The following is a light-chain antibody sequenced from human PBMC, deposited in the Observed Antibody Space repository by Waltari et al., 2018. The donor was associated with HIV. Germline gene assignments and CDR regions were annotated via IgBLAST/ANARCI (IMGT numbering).Light chain of an antibody. Sequence: QSVLTQPPSASGTPGQRVTISCSGSSSNIGSNYLYCYQQVPGATPKLPILRHAQRPPGVPDRFSCSKSGPSASLAISGLRSEDEADYYCAVWDDSLSGWVFGGGTKLTVL. CDR2: RHA. CDR1: SSNIGSNY. J-gene: IGLJ3*02. V-gene: IGLV1-47*01. CDR3: AVWDDSLSGWV.